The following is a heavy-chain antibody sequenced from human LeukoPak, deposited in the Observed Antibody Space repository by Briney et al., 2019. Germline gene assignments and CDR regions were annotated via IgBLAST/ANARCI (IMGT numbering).Heavy chain of an antibody. Sequence: ASVKVSCKASGATFNNYVITWVRQAPGQGLEWMGVIIPSLDIVNYAQTFQDRVTITADKSTSTAYMELRSLRSEDTAVYYCARGFGGSSGSSDYYGMDVWGQGTAVTVSS. V-gene: IGHV1-69*10. CDR1: GATFNNYV. CDR3: ARGFGGSSGSSDYYGMDV. D-gene: IGHD3-22*01. CDR2: IIPSLDIV. J-gene: IGHJ6*02.